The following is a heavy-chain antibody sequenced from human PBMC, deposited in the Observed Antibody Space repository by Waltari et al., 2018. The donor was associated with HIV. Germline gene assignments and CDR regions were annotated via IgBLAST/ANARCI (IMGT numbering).Heavy chain of an antibody. CDR1: GTSVTSLY. CDR2: IHYNGES. J-gene: IGHJ3*02. V-gene: IGHV4-59*02. Sequence: QVQLQESGPGLVKPPETLSLNCAVSGTSVTSLYWTWIRQTPEKGLEWIAYIHYNGESKYNPSLRGRVTMSIDTSENQFSLKLTSVTAADTAVYYCARVTYGGGNSVGAFTMWGRGTTITVSS. D-gene: IGHD6-19*01. CDR3: ARVTYGGGNSVGAFTM.